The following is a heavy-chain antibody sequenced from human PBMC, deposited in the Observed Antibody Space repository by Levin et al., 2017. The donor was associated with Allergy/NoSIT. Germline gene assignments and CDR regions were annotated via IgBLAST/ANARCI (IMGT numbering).Heavy chain of an antibody. J-gene: IGHJ5*02. Sequence: PGESLKISCKASGYTFSSYDITWVRQAPGQGLEWMGWISAYNGKPNYAQKFQGRVSMTTDRSTRVAYMELRTLRSDDTAVYYCARVDYSSTSDWFDPWGQGILVTVSS. CDR2: ISAYNGKP. CDR1: GYTFSSYD. CDR3: ARVDYSSTSDWFDP. D-gene: IGHD6-6*01. V-gene: IGHV1-18*01.